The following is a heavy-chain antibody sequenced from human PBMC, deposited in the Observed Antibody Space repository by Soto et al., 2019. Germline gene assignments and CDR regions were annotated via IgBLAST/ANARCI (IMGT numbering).Heavy chain of an antibody. V-gene: IGHV3-21*01. J-gene: IGHJ6*02. D-gene: IGHD3-3*01. Sequence: PGGSLRLSCAASGFTFSSYSMNWVRQAPGKGLEWVSSISSSSSYIYYADSVKGRFTISRDNAKNSLYLQMNSLRAEDTAVYYCARAHSNYDFWSGYYTGYYYYGMDVWGQGTTVTAP. CDR3: ARAHSNYDFWSGYYTGYYYYGMDV. CDR1: GFTFSSYS. CDR2: ISSSSSYI.